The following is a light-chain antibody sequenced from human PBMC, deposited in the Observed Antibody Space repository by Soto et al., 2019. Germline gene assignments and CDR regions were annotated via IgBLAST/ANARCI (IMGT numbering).Light chain of an antibody. V-gene: IGKV3-20*01. CDR1: QSVSSSY. Sequence: EHVLTQSPGALSLSTGERATLSCGASQSVSSSYLAWYQQKPGQAPRLLIYGASTRATGIPDRFSGSGSGTDFTLTISRLEPEDFAVYYCQRYGSSPRTFGQGTKV. CDR3: QRYGSSPRT. CDR2: GAS. J-gene: IGKJ1*01.